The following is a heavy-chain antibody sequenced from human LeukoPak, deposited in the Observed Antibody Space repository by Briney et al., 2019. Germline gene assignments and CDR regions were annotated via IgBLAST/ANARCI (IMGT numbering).Heavy chain of an antibody. CDR1: GFTFDDYA. J-gene: IGHJ4*02. D-gene: IGHD2-15*01. V-gene: IGHV3-9*01. Sequence: PGRSLRLSCAASGFTFDDYAMHWVRQAPGKGLEWVSGISWNSGSIGYADSVKGRFTISRDNAKNSLYLQMNSLRAEDTAVYYCAKEGYCSGGSCYSPYYFDYWGQGTLVTVSS. CDR3: AKEGYCSGGSCYSPYYFDY. CDR2: ISWNSGSI.